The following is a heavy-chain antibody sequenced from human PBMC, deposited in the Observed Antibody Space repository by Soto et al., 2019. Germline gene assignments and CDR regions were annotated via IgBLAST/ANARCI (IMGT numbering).Heavy chain of an antibody. J-gene: IGHJ5*02. CDR1: GFTFSSYE. CDR3: ARDWAAGWFDP. V-gene: IGHV3-48*03. CDR2: ISSSGSTI. Sequence: GGSLRLSCAASGFTFSSYEMNWVRQAPGKGLEWVSYISSSGSTIYYADSVKGRFTISRDNAKNSLYLQMNSLRAEDTAVYYCARDWAAGWFDPWGQGTLVTVSS. D-gene: IGHD6-13*01.